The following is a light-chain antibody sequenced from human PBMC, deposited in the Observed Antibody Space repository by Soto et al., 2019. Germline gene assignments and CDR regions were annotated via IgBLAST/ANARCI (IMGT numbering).Light chain of an antibody. CDR1: SSNIGSNS. Sequence: QSVLTQPPSASGTPGQTVTISCSGSSSNIGSNSVNWFQHLPGAVPKLLIFSNHQRPSGVPDRFSGSKSGTSASLAISGLQTEDEADYYCSAYTSSDTGVFGTGTKVTVL. CDR2: SNH. CDR3: SAYTSSDTGV. J-gene: IGLJ1*01. V-gene: IGLV1-44*01.